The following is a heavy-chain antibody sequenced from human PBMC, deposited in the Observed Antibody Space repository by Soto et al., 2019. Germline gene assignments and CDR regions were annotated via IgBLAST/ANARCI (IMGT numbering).Heavy chain of an antibody. D-gene: IGHD4-17*01. V-gene: IGHV5-51*01. CDR3: ARYPTVTSSDAGYYYMDV. Sequence: GESLKISCKGSGYSFTSYWIGWVRQMPGKGLEWMGIIYPGDSDTRYSPSFQGQVTISADKSISTAYLQWSSLKASDTAMYYCARYPTVTSSDAGYYYMDVWGKGTTLTVSS. J-gene: IGHJ6*03. CDR1: GYSFTSYW. CDR2: IYPGDSDT.